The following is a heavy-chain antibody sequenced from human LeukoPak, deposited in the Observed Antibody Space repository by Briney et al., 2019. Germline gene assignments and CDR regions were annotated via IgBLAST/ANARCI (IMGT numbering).Heavy chain of an antibody. CDR3: ARGVGDDYGIYYYYYMDV. CDR1: GYTFTSYG. Sequence: ASVNVSCKASGYTFTSYGISWVRQAPGQGLEWMGWISAYNGNTNYAQELQGRVTMTTDTSTSTAYMELRSLRSDDTAVYYCARGVGDDYGIYYYYYMDVWGKGTTVTVSS. CDR2: ISAYNGNT. V-gene: IGHV1-18*01. J-gene: IGHJ6*03. D-gene: IGHD4-17*01.